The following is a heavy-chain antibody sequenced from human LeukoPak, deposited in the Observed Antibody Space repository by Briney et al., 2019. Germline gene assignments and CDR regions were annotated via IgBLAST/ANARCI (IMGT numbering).Heavy chain of an antibody. D-gene: IGHD1-26*01. CDR1: GYSFTSYW. J-gene: IGHJ4*02. V-gene: IGHV5-51*01. Sequence: GESLKISCKGSGYSFTSYWIGWVRQMPGKGLEWMGIIYPGDSDTRYSPSFQGQVTISADKSISTAYLQWSSLKASDTAMYYCARHSRQSGSYIYYFDYWGQGTLVTVSS. CDR3: ARHSRQSGSYIYYFDY. CDR2: IYPGDSDT.